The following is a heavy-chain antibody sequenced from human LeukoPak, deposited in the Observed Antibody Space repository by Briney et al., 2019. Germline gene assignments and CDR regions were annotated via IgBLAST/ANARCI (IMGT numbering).Heavy chain of an antibody. V-gene: IGHV4-39*07. J-gene: IGHJ4*02. CDR1: GGSISSSSYY. CDR3: ASSRIQLWSLDY. CDR2: IYYSGST. Sequence: SETLSLTCTVSGGSISSSSYYWGWIRQPPGKGLEWIGSIYYSGSTYYNPSLKSRVTISVDTSKNQFSLKLSSVTAADTAVYYCASSRIQLWSLDYWGQGTLVTVSS. D-gene: IGHD5-18*01.